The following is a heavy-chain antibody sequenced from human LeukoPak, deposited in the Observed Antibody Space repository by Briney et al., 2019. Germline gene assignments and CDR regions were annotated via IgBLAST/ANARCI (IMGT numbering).Heavy chain of an antibody. J-gene: IGHJ6*02. D-gene: IGHD1-26*01. CDR3: ARDSGSVGASNYYYGMDV. V-gene: IGHV1-2*02. Sequence: ASVKVSCKASGYTFTGYYMHWVRQAPGQGLEWMGWINPNSGGTNYAQKFQGRVTMTRDTSISTAYMELSRLRSDDTAVYYCARDSGSVGASNYYYGMDVRGQGTTVTVSS. CDR1: GYTFTGYY. CDR2: INPNSGGT.